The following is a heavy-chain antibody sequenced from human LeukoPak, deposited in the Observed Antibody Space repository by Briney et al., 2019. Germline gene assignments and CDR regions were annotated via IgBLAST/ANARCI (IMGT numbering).Heavy chain of an antibody. CDR2: IYYSGST. D-gene: IGHD3-10*01. CDR1: GGSISSYY. J-gene: IGHJ5*02. V-gene: IGHV4-59*01. Sequence: PSETLSLTCTVSGGSISSYYWSWIRQPPGKGLEWIGYIYYSGSTNYNPSLKSRVTISVDTSKNQFSLKLSSVTAADTAVYYCARRRSGLLWFGERWFDPWGQGTLVTVSS. CDR3: ARRRSGLLWFGERWFDP.